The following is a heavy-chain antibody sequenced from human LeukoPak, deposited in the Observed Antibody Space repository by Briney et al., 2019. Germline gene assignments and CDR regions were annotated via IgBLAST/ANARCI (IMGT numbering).Heavy chain of an antibody. CDR3: ARALVDTTMVLEDGYFDY. D-gene: IGHD5-18*01. J-gene: IGHJ4*02. Sequence: SQTLSLTCTVSGGSISSGGYYWSWIRQHPGKGLEWIGYIYYSGSTYYNPSLKSRVTISVDTSKNQFSLKLSSVTAADTAVYYCARALVDTTMVLEDGYFDYWGQGTLVTASS. V-gene: IGHV4-31*03. CDR2: IYYSGST. CDR1: GGSISSGGYY.